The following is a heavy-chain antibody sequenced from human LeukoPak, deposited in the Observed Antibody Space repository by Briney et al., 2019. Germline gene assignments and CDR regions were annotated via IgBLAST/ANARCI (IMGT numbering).Heavy chain of an antibody. J-gene: IGHJ6*02. CDR2: IGTGGDT. Sequence: GGSLRLSCAASGFTFSSYDMHWVREATGKGLECVSAIGTGGDTYYPGSVKGRFTISRENAKHSLYLQMNSLRAGDTAVYYCARSPSADYYYGMDVWGQGTTVTVSS. CDR3: ARSPSADYYYGMDV. CDR1: GFTFSSYD. V-gene: IGHV3-13*01.